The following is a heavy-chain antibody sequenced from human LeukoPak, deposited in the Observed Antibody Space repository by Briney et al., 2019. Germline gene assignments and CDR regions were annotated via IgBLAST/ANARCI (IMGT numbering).Heavy chain of an antibody. CDR1: GFTFSSYS. V-gene: IGHV3-9*01. CDR3: AAAGALTTYYYYYYGMDV. Sequence: GGSLRLSCAASGFTFSSYSMNWVRQAPGKGLEWVSGISWNSGSIGYADSVKGRFTISRDNAKNSLYLQMNSLRAEDTALYYCAAAGALTTYYYYYYGMDVWGQGTTVTVSS. J-gene: IGHJ6*02. D-gene: IGHD6-13*01. CDR2: ISWNSGSI.